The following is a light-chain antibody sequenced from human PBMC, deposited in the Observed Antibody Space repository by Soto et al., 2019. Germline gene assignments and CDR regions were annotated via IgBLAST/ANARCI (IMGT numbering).Light chain of an antibody. CDR1: QSVSSN. CDR3: QQYNNWPQT. CDR2: GAS. V-gene: IGKV3-15*01. J-gene: IGKJ1*01. Sequence: EIAMKQSTATLSVSQGERATLSCRASQSVSSNLSCYQQKPGQVPRLLIYGASTRATGIPARFSGSGSGTEFTLTISSLQSEDFAVYYCQQYNNWPQTFSQGTKVDIK.